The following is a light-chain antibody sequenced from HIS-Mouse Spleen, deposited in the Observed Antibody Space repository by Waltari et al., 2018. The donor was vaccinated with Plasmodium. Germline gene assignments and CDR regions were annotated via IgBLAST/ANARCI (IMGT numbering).Light chain of an antibody. Sequence: QSALTQPRSVSWSPGQSVTISCTGTRSDVGGYHSVSWYQQHPGKAPKLMIYDVSKRPSGVPDSFSGSKSGNTASLTISGLQAEDEADYYCCSYAGSYTWVFGGGTKLTVL. CDR1: RSDVGGYHS. CDR2: DVS. CDR3: CSYAGSYTWV. V-gene: IGLV2-11*01. J-gene: IGLJ2*01.